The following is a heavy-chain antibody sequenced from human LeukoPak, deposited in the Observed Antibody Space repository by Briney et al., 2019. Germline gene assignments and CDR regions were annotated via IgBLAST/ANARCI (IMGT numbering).Heavy chain of an antibody. CDR3: ARHGSITMVRGRLRYYYMDV. D-gene: IGHD3-10*01. CDR1: GFTFTSYW. CDR2: INQDGTEK. J-gene: IGHJ6*03. V-gene: IGHV3-7*01. Sequence: GGSLRLSCAASGFTFTSYWMSWVRQAPGKGLEWVANINQDGTEKYYVRSVKGRFTISRDNAKNSLYLQMNSLRAEDTAVYYCARHGSITMVRGRLRYYYMDVWGKGTTVTISS.